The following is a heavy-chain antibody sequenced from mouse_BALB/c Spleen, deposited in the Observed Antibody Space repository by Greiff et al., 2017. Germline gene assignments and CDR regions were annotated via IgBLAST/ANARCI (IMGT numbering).Heavy chain of an antibody. V-gene: IGHV5-9-3*01. D-gene: IGHD1-1*01. CDR3: ARPGTTVVEYFDV. CDR1: GFTFSSYA. Sequence: EVKVVESGGGLVKPGGSLKLSCAASGFTFSSYAMSWVRQTPEKRLEWVATISSGGSYTYYPDSVKGRFTISRDNAKNTLYLQMSSLRSEDTAMYYCARPGTTVVEYFDVWGAGTTVTVSS. CDR2: ISSGGSYT. J-gene: IGHJ1*01.